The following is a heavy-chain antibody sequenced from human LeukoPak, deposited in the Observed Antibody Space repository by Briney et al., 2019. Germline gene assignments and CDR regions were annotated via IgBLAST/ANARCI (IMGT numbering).Heavy chain of an antibody. CDR1: GDPISSYY. V-gene: IGHV4-59*01. CDR2: IYNSETI. J-gene: IGHJ4*02. CDR3: ARAGSGWSFDY. D-gene: IGHD6-19*01. Sequence: PSETLSLTCSVSGDPISSYYWSWIRQPPGKGLEWIGYIYNSETINYNPSLKSRVTVSVDTSKNQFSLNLRSVTAADTAVYYCARAGSGWSFDYWGQGTLVTVSS.